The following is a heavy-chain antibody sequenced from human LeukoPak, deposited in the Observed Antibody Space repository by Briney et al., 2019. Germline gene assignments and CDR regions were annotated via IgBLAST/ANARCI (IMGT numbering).Heavy chain of an antibody. V-gene: IGHV3-23*01. Sequence: PGGSLGLSCTASGIVFSRTAMNWARQSPGRGLEWLSAISGGGERTFYADSVRGRFTISRDNSKNMVYLQMNSLRVDDTAIYYCGKDGGQYSSGPEFDPRGQGDLVTVPS. CDR2: ISGGGERT. CDR1: GIVFSRTA. D-gene: IGHD6-19*01. J-gene: IGHJ5*02. CDR3: GKDGGQYSSGPEFDP.